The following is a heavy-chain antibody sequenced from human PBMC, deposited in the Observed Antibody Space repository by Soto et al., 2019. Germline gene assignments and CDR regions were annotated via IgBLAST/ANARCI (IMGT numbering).Heavy chain of an antibody. J-gene: IGHJ6*03. Sequence: SETLSLTCTVSGGSISSSSYYWGWIRQPPGKGLEWIGSIYYSGSTYYNPSLKSRVTRSVHTSKNQFSLKLSSVNAADTAVYYCARHPIWFGELLQRYYYYMDVWGKGTTVTVSS. CDR3: ARHPIWFGELLQRYYYYMDV. CDR1: GGSISSSSYY. V-gene: IGHV4-39*01. CDR2: IYYSGST. D-gene: IGHD3-10*01.